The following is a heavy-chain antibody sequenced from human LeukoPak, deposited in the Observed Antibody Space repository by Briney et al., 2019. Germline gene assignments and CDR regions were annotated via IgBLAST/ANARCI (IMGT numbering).Heavy chain of an antibody. D-gene: IGHD6-13*01. Sequence: GGSLRLSCAASGFTFSSYGMSWVRQAPGKGLEWVGRIKSKTDGGTTDYAAPVKGRFTISRDDSKNTLYLQMNSLKTEDTAVYYCTTPSSSWYFMDWGQGTLVTVSS. CDR3: TTPSSSWYFMD. CDR1: GFTFSSYG. J-gene: IGHJ4*02. CDR2: IKSKTDGGTT. V-gene: IGHV3-15*01.